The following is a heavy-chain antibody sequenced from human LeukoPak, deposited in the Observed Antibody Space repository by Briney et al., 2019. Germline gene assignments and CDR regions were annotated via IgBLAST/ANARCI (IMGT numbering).Heavy chain of an antibody. CDR3: GLYYVSRGYY. CDR2: ISGSGGST. V-gene: IGHV3-23*01. CDR1: GFTLSDFV. D-gene: IGHD3-22*01. J-gene: IGHJ4*01. Sequence: PGGSLRLSCAASGFTLSDFVMRWVRQAPGKGVEWVSSISGSGGSTYYADSVKGRFTISRDNSKNTLYLKINSLRAEDTAVYYCGLYYVSRGYYWGHGTLVSVSS.